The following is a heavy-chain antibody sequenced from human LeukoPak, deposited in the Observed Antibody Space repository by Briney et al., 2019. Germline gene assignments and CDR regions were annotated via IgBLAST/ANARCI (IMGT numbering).Heavy chain of an antibody. CDR1: GYTFTSYS. D-gene: IGHD3-3*01. Sequence: ASVKVSCKASGYTFTSYSMHWVRQAPGQGLEWMGIINPSGGRITYAQRFQGRVTMTRDMSTSTVYMELSSLRSEDTAVYYCARHSDFWSAPDSWGQGTLVTVSS. J-gene: IGHJ5*01. CDR2: INPSGGRI. CDR3: ARHSDFWSAPDS. V-gene: IGHV1-46*01.